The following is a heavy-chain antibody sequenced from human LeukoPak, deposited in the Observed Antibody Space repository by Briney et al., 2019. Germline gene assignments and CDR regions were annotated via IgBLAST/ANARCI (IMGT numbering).Heavy chain of an antibody. V-gene: IGHV4-39*01. Sequence: PSETLSLTCSVSDGSITRSSYYWGWIRQTPGEGLDWIGSIYYSGIAYYNPSLQGRVTMSVDTSKNQFSLELNSVTVADTAVYFCARLRVTTGFDYWGQGIPVTVSS. J-gene: IGHJ4*02. CDR3: ARLRVTTGFDY. CDR2: IYYSGIA. D-gene: IGHD1/OR15-1a*01. CDR1: DGSITRSSYY.